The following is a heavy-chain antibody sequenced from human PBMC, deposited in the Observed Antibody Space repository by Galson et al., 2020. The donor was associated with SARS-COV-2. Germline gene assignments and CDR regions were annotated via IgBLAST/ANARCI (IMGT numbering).Heavy chain of an antibody. CDR1: GYSFTSYW. V-gene: IGHV5-51*01. CDR3: ARLVLGDWNYQRAAFDP. CDR2: IYPGDSDT. J-gene: IGHJ5*02. Sequence: KIGESLKISCKGSGYSFTSYWIGWVRQMPGKGLEWMGIIYPGDSDTRYSPSFQGQVTISADKSISTAYLQWSSLKASDTAMYYCARLVLGDWNYQRAAFDPWGQGTLVTVSS. D-gene: IGHD1-7*01.